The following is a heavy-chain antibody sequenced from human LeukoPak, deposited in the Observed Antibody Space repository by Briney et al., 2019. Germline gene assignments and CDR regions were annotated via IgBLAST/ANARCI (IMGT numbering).Heavy chain of an antibody. CDR3: AREMTTPDDAFDI. J-gene: IGHJ3*02. CDR2: IQYDGHDK. Sequence: GGSLRLSCAASGFSLSRYDMHWVRQAPGKGLEWVAFIQYDGHDKYYADSVRGRFTISRDNSKNILSLQMNSLRAEDTAVYYCAREMTTPDDAFDIWGQGTVVIVSS. V-gene: IGHV3-30*02. D-gene: IGHD4-11*01. CDR1: GFSLSRYD.